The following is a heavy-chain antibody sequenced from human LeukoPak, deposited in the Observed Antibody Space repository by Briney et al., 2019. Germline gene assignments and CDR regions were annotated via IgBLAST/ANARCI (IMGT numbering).Heavy chain of an antibody. D-gene: IGHD3-22*01. CDR2: INTNTGNP. CDR1: GYTFTSYA. V-gene: IGHV7-4-1*02. CDR3: ARDLRRNYYDSSGYLY. Sequence: ASVKVSCKASGYTFTSYAMNWVRQAPGQGLEWMGCINTNTGNPTYAQGFTGRFVFSLDTSVSTAYLQISSLKAEDTAVYYCARDLRRNYYDSSGYLYWGQGTLVTVSS. J-gene: IGHJ4*02.